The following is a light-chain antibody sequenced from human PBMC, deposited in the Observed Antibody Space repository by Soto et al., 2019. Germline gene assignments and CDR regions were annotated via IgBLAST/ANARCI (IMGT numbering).Light chain of an antibody. CDR2: DAS. Sequence: DIQMTQSPSTLSASVGDRVTITCRASQSISSWLAWYQQKPGKAPKLLIYDASSLEGGVPSRFSGSGSGTEFTLSISSLQTEDFATYYCQQYNSYVWTFGQGTKVDIK. J-gene: IGKJ1*01. V-gene: IGKV1-5*01. CDR1: QSISSW. CDR3: QQYNSYVWT.